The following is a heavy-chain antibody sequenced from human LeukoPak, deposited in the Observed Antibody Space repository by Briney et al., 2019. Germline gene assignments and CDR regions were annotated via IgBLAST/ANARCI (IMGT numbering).Heavy chain of an antibody. Sequence: PSETLSLTCAVSGVSVSDYYWSWIRQSPEKGLEWIGEGSPGGSTTYNPSLRSRVIISEDTSENQLSLNVTSVTAADTALYYCARIRCGRGQARCYNHWAQGSLVTVSS. D-gene: IGHD2-21*01. CDR3: ARIRCGRGQARCYNH. V-gene: IGHV4-34*01. J-gene: IGHJ5*02. CDR1: GVSVSDYY. CDR2: GSPGGST.